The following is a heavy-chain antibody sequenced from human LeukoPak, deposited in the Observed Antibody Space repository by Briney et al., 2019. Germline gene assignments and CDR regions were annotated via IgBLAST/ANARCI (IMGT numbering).Heavy chain of an antibody. CDR1: GFTFSSYW. J-gene: IGHJ4*02. V-gene: IGHV3-74*01. Sequence: GGSLRLSCAASGFTFSSYWMHWVRQAPGKGLVWVSRINSDGSSTSYADSVKGRFTISRDNAKSTLYLQMNSLRAEDTAVYYCARDGTVGATAGYFDYWGQGTLVTVSS. CDR2: INSDGSST. CDR3: ARDGTVGATAGYFDY. D-gene: IGHD1-26*01.